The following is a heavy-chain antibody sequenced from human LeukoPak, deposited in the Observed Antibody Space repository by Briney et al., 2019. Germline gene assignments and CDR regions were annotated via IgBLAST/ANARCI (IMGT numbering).Heavy chain of an antibody. CDR3: ARAPVAGTDYYYYMDV. J-gene: IGHJ6*03. V-gene: IGHV1-69*13. Sequence: ASVKVSCKASGGTFSSYAISWVRQAPGQGLEWMGGIIPIFGTANYAQKFQGRVTITADESTSTAYMELSSLRSEDTAVYYCARAPVAGTDYYYYMDVWGKGTTVTISS. CDR1: GGTFSSYA. CDR2: IIPIFGTA. D-gene: IGHD6-19*01.